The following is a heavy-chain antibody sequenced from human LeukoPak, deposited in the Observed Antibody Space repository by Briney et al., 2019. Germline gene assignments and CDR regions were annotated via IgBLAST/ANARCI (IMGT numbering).Heavy chain of an antibody. CDR1: GGTFTNYA. CDR2: IIPILDVT. V-gene: IGHV1-69*04. J-gene: IGHJ5*02. Sequence: GASVKVSCKASGGTFTNYAINWVRQARGQGLEWMGRIIPILDVTNYAQKFQGRVTITADQSTSTAYMELSSLRSEDTAVYYCARDTAMVTYWFDPWGQGTLVTVSS. D-gene: IGHD5-18*01. CDR3: ARDTAMVTYWFDP.